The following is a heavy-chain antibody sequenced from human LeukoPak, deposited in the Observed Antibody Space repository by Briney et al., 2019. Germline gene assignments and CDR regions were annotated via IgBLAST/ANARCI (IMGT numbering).Heavy chain of an antibody. J-gene: IGHJ6*02. CDR2: IGAYNGNT. CDR3: ARDLTDETVTTVLYYYYGMDV. V-gene: IGHV1-18*01. Sequence: ASLTLSSTASGHTFTSYGPSCVRQAPGPRLDPIGCIGAYNGNTNYAQKLQGRVTMTTDTSTSTVYMELSSLRSEDTAVYYCARDLTDETVTTVLYYYYGMDVWGQGTTVTVSS. CDR1: GHTFTSYG. D-gene: IGHD4-17*01.